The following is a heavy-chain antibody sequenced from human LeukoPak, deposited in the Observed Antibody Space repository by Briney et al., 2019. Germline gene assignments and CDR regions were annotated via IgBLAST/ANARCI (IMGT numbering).Heavy chain of an antibody. CDR3: AGPYNRYYFDY. D-gene: IGHD1-1*01. J-gene: IGHJ4*02. V-gene: IGHV1-69*13. CDR2: IIPIFGTA. CDR1: GYTFNHYG. Sequence: SVKVSCKASGYTFNHYGFSWVRQAPGQGLEWMGGIIPIFGTANYAQKFQGRVTITADESTSTAYMELSSLRSEDTAVYYCAGPYNRYYFDYWGQGTLVTVSS.